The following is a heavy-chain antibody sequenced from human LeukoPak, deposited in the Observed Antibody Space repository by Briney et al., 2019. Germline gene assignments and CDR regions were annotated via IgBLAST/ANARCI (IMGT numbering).Heavy chain of an antibody. D-gene: IGHD3-10*01. Sequence: GGSLRLSCAASGFTFSSFGMYWVRQAPGKGLEWVAVIWYNGRNETYADSVKGRFTFSRDNYKNTLYLYMNSRRAEDTAVYYCARGSRGELFAPPDYWGQGTLVTVSS. CDR1: GFTFSSFG. CDR3: ARGSRGELFAPPDY. V-gene: IGHV3-33*07. J-gene: IGHJ4*02. CDR2: IWYNGRNE.